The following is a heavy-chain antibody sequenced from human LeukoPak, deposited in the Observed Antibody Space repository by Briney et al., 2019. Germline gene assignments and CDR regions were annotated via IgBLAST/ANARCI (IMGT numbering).Heavy chain of an antibody. CDR2: IYSGGST. Sequence: GGSLKLSCAASGFTVSSNYMSWVRQAPGKGLEWVSVIYSGGSTYYADSVKGRFTISRDNSKNTLYLQMNSLRAEDTAVYYCARDLDWLLYFQHWGQGTLVTVSS. CDR1: GFTVSSNY. V-gene: IGHV3-66*01. CDR3: ARDLDWLLYFQH. J-gene: IGHJ1*01. D-gene: IGHD3-9*01.